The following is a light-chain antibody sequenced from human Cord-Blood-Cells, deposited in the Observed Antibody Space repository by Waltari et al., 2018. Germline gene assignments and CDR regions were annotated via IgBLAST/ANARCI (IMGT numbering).Light chain of an antibody. CDR3: QQRSNWPT. J-gene: IGKJ1*01. CDR2: DAS. V-gene: IGKV3-11*01. Sequence: IVLTQSPPTLSLSPGERATLSCRASQSVSIYLAWYQQKPGQAPRILIYDASNRATGIPARFSGSGSGTDFTLTISSLEPEDFAVYYCQQRSNWPTFGQGTKVEIK. CDR1: QSVSIY.